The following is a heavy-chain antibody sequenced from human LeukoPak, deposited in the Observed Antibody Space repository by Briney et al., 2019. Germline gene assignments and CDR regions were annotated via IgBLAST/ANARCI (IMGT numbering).Heavy chain of an antibody. CDR2: IYPRDSDT. V-gene: IGHV5-51*01. CDR1: GYTFTTYW. Sequence: GESLKISCKGSGYTFTTYWIGWVRQMPGKGLEWMGIIYPRDSDTRYSPSFQGQVTISVDKSISTAYLQWSSLKASDTAMYYCARSECSSTSCYPPWGPIDYWGQGTLVTVSS. CDR3: ARSECSSTSCYPPWGPIDY. D-gene: IGHD2-2*01. J-gene: IGHJ4*02.